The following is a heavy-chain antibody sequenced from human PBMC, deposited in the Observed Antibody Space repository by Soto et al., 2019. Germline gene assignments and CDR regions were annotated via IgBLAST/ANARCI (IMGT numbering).Heavy chain of an antibody. J-gene: IGHJ4*02. V-gene: IGHV3-15*01. CDR3: TTDRRSGYDPQFDF. CDR1: GFTFYNTW. D-gene: IGHD5-12*01. Sequence: EVQLVESGGDLVKPGGSLRLSCTASGFTFYNTWMSWVRQAPGKGLEGVGRVKSKTDGGATDYTAPVKGRFTISRDDSKNTLSLQMNSLQTDDTAVYYCTTDRRSGYDPQFDFWGQGTLVTVSS. CDR2: VKSKTDGGAT.